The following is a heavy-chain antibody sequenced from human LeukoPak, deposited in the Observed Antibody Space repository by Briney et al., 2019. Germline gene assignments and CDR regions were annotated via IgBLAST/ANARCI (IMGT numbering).Heavy chain of an antibody. CDR1: GDSISSGHY. D-gene: IGHD3-10*01. CDR2: IHHSGST. Sequence: SETLSLTCTVSGDSISSGHYWDWIRQPPGRGLEWIGSIHHSGSTWYNPSLKSRVTISLDTSQTQISLRVTSVTAADTAVYYCARVNTMVRGVVDYWGQGTLVTVSS. V-gene: IGHV4-38-2*02. J-gene: IGHJ4*02. CDR3: ARVNTMVRGVVDY.